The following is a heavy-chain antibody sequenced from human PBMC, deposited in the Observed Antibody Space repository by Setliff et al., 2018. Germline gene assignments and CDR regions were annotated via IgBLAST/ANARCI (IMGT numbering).Heavy chain of an antibody. D-gene: IGHD2-2*01. CDR3: ARAPLMVVVPPAAHRFDP. Sequence: ASVKVSCKASGYSFINYGITWVRQAPGQGLEWMGWISPYKSDTNYAQKFQGRVSMTTDTSTRTAYMELRSLRSDDTAVYYCARAPLMVVVPPAAHRFDPWGQGTLVTVSS. V-gene: IGHV1-18*01. CDR2: ISPYKSDT. CDR1: GYSFINYG. J-gene: IGHJ5*02.